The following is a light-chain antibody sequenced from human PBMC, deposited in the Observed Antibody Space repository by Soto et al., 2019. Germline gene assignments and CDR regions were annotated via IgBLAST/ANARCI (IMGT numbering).Light chain of an antibody. V-gene: IGLV2-8*01. CDR1: SSDIGGYDF. J-gene: IGLJ1*01. Sequence: QPVLTQPPSASGSPGQSVTISCTGSSSDIGGYDFVSWYQQHPGKVPKLLIYEVTKRPSGVPDRFSGSKSGNTASLTVSGLQADDEADYYCCSHAGSKNYYLFGPGTKLTVL. CDR2: EVT. CDR3: CSHAGSKNYYL.